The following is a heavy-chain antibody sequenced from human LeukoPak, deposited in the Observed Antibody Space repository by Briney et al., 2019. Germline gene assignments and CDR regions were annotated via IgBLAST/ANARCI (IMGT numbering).Heavy chain of an antibody. CDR2: ISAYNGNT. CDR1: GYTFTSYG. Sequence: ASVKVSCKDSGYTFTSYGISWVRQAPGQGLEWMGWISAYNGNTNYAQKLQGRVTMTEDTSTDTAYMELSSLRSEDTAVYYCARELVDYKDAFDIWGQGTMVTVSS. D-gene: IGHD4-11*01. V-gene: IGHV1-18*01. CDR3: ARELVDYKDAFDI. J-gene: IGHJ3*02.